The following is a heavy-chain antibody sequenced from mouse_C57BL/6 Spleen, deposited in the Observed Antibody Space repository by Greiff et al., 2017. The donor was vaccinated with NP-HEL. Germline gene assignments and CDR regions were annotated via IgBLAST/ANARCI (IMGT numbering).Heavy chain of an antibody. D-gene: IGHD2-3*01. CDR2: IDPSDSYT. CDR1: GYTFTSYW. CDR3: ARSGYDGYYGVY. V-gene: IGHV1-50*01. Sequence: QVQLKQPGAELVKPGASVKLSCKASGYTFTSYWMQWVKQRPGQGLEWIGEIDPSDSYTNYNQKFKGKATLTVDTSSSTAYMQLSSLTSEDSAVYYCARSGYDGYYGVYWGQGTTLTVSS. J-gene: IGHJ2*01.